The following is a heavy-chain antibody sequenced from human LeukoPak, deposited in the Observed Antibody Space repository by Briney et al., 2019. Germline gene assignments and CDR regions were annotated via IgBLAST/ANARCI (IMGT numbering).Heavy chain of an antibody. Sequence: ASVKVSCKASGGTFSSYAISWVRQAPGQGLEWMGGINPIFGTANYAQKFQGRVTITADESTSTAYMELSSLRSEDTAVYYCARDRQTDIVVVVAGSPALNWFDPWGQGTLVTVSS. J-gene: IGHJ5*02. CDR3: ARDRQTDIVVVVAGSPALNWFDP. V-gene: IGHV1-69*13. D-gene: IGHD2-15*01. CDR2: INPIFGTA. CDR1: GGTFSSYA.